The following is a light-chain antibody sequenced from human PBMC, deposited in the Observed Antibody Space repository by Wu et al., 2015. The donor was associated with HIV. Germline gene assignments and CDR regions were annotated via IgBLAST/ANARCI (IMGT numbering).Light chain of an antibody. J-gene: IGKJ1*01. CDR3: QQYGTSPRT. CDR2: SAS. V-gene: IGKV3-20*01. CDR1: QSVSSNY. Sequence: EIVLTQSPGTLSLSPGERATLSCRASQSVSSNYLAWYQRKPGQAPRLLIYSASIRATGIPDRFSGSGSGTDFTLTISRLEPEDFAVYFCQQYGTSPRTFGQGTKVEIK.